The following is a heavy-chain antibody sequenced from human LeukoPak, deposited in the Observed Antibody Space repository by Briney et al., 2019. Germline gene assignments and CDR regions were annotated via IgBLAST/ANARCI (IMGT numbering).Heavy chain of an antibody. CDR2: INSSSSYI. J-gene: IGHJ4*02. CDR3: ARDWVGALDY. D-gene: IGHD1-26*01. Sequence: GGSLRLSCAASGFTFSSYSMNWVRQAPGKGLEWVASINSSSSYIYYADSVKGRFTISRDNAKNSVYLQMNSLRGEDMAVYYCARDWVGALDYWGQGTLVSVSS. V-gene: IGHV3-21*01. CDR1: GFTFSSYS.